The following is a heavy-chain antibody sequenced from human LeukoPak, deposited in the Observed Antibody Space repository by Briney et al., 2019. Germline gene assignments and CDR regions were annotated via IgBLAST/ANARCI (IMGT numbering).Heavy chain of an antibody. CDR3: ARELPFDY. J-gene: IGHJ4*02. CDR2: IKSDGSRT. V-gene: IGHV3-74*01. CDR1: GFTFSNYW. Sequence: GGSLRLSCAASGFTFSNYWLHWDRQAPGKGLVWVSRIKSDGSRTDYADSVKGRFTISRDNAKNTLYLQMNSLRAEDTAVYYCARELPFDYWGQGTLVTVSS.